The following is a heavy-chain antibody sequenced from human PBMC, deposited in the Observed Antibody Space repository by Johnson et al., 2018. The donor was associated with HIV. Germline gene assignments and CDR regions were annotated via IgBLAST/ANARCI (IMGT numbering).Heavy chain of an antibody. V-gene: IGHV3-15*01. J-gene: IGHJ3*02. CDR1: GFTFSSYG. CDR3: AKCIWGSSLIDAFDI. CDR2: IKSKTEGGTT. Sequence: EVQLVESGGGVVRPGRSLRLSCAASGFTFSSYGMNWVRQAPGKGLEWVGRIKSKTEGGTTDYAAPVKGRLTIARDDSTNTLYLQMNSLRVEDTAVYYCAKCIWGSSLIDAFDIWGQGTMVTVSS. D-gene: IGHD6-13*01.